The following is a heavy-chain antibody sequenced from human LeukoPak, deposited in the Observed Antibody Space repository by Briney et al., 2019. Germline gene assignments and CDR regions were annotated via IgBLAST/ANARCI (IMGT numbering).Heavy chain of an antibody. J-gene: IGHJ4*02. V-gene: IGHV3-30*04. CDR2: ILEDGSIQ. CDR3: AKDGGGGDCYFDS. CDR1: GFTFTNYM. Sequence: GGSLRLSCAASGFTFTNYMMHWVRQAPGKGLDWVAVILEDGSIQHYADSVQGRFTISRDNSKNTLYLQMNSLRAEDTAVYHCAKDGGGGDCYFDSWGQGTLVTVSS. D-gene: IGHD2-21*02.